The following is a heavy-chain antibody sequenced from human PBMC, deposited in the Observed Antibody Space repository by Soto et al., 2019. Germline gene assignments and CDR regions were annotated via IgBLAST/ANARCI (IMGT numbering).Heavy chain of an antibody. CDR1: GFTFSSYA. CDR2: TSGSGSTI. CDR3: AKVFYYYDSSGYYYFDY. V-gene: IGHV3-23*01. J-gene: IGHJ4*02. D-gene: IGHD3-22*01. Sequence: PGGSLRLSCAASGFTFSSYAVSWVRQAPGKGPEWISSTSGSGSTIYYADSVKGRFTISRDNSKNTLYLQMSSLRAEDTAVYYCAKVFYYYDSSGYYYFDYWGQGTLVTVSS.